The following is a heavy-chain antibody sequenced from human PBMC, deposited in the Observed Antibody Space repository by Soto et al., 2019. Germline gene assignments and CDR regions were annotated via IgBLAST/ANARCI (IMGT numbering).Heavy chain of an antibody. Sequence: EVQLLQSGGGLVQPGMSLRISCVASGFSFSSYAMSWVRQAPGKVLEWVSSTSGSGGSAYYADSVKGRFTIARDNSKNTLHLEVSSLRVEDTSVYYCAKGGGLRNQLLYGYYFHGMDVWGQGTTVTVSS. J-gene: IGHJ6*02. CDR2: TSGSGGSA. V-gene: IGHV3-23*01. CDR1: GFSFSSYA. CDR3: AKGGGLRNQLLYGYYFHGMDV. D-gene: IGHD3-10*01.